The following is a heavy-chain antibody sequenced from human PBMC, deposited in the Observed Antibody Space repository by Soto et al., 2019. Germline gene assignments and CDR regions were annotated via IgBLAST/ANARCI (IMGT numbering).Heavy chain of an antibody. V-gene: IGHV4-59*01. D-gene: IGHD2-2*02. CDR3: ARELYCSSTSCYTWGLGNWFDP. Sequence: PSETQSLTCTVSGGSISSYYWSWIRQPPGKGLEWIGYIYYSGSTNYNPSLKSRVTISVDTSKDQFSLKLSSVTAADTAVYYCARELYCSSTSCYTWGLGNWFDPWGQGTLVTVSS. J-gene: IGHJ5*02. CDR2: IYYSGST. CDR1: GGSISSYY.